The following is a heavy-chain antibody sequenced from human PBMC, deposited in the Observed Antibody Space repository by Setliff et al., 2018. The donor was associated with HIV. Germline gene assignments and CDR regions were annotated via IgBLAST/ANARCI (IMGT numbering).Heavy chain of an antibody. D-gene: IGHD5-12*01. Sequence: ASVKVSCKASGYTFTSYHIHWVRQAPGQGLEWVGVINPSGGSTSYAQKFQGRVTMTRGTSTGTVFMELSGLRFEDTAMYYCARVGERWLQFYYFDNWGQGTLVTV. CDR1: GYTFTSYH. V-gene: IGHV1-46*01. CDR2: INPSGGST. CDR3: ARVGERWLQFYYFDN. J-gene: IGHJ4*02.